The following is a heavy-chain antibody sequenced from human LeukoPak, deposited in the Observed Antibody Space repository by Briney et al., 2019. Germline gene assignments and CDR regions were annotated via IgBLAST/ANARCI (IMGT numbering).Heavy chain of an antibody. CDR1: GYTFTSYD. CDR3: ARGLRRWSTFDY. V-gene: IGHV1-8*01. CDR2: MNPNSGNT. D-gene: IGHD2-15*01. Sequence: ASVKVSYKASGYTFTSYDINWVRQATGQGLEWMGWMNPNSGNTGYAQKFQGRVTMTRNTSISTAYMELSSLRSEDTAVYYCARGLRRWSTFDYRGQGTLVTVSS. J-gene: IGHJ4*02.